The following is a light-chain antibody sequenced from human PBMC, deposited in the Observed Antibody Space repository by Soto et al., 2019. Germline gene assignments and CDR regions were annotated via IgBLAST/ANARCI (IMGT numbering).Light chain of an antibody. CDR1: QSIGSW. J-gene: IGKJ1*01. CDR3: QQYDTHGT. CDR2: KAS. V-gene: IGKV1-5*03. Sequence: DIQMTQSPSTLSASVGDRLTITCRASQSIGSWLAWYQQKPGKAPKLLIYKASNLESGVPSRFSGSGSGTEFTLPISCLQPDDFATYYCQQYDTHGTFGQGPKVEIK.